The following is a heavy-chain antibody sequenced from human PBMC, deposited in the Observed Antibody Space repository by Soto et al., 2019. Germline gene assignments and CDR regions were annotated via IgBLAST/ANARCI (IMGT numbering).Heavy chain of an antibody. D-gene: IGHD3-22*01. Sequence: EVQLVESGGGLVQPGGSLRLSCAASGFTFNTYWMQWVRQAPGKGLVWVSRIKSDGSYTNYADSVKGRFTISRDNAKNTLFLLMNSLRAEDTAVYYCATGGSGYFTYWGQGTVVTVSS. CDR1: GFTFNTYW. V-gene: IGHV3-74*01. J-gene: IGHJ4*02. CDR3: ATGGSGYFTY. CDR2: IKSDGSYT.